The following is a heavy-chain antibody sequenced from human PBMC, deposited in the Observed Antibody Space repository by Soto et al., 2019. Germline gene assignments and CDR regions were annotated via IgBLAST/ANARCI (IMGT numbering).Heavy chain of an antibody. CDR3: AREVMIRGINDYYGMDV. J-gene: IGHJ6*02. CDR1: GYTFTNYW. D-gene: IGHD3-10*01. Sequence: GESLKISCKASGYTFTNYWIGWVRQMPGKGLEWMGIIYPGDSDTRYSPSFQGQVTISADKSISTAYLQWSSLKASDTAMYYCAREVMIRGINDYYGMDVSGPVTKVTVFS. V-gene: IGHV5-51*01. CDR2: IYPGDSDT.